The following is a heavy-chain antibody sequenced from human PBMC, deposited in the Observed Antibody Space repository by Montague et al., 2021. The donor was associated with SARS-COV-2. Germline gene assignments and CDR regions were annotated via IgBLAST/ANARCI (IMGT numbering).Heavy chain of an antibody. J-gene: IGHJ6*02. Sequence: SETLSLTCTVSGGSISSSSYYWGWIRQPPGKGLEWIGIIYYSGSTYYNPSLKSRVTIYVYTSKNQFSLKLISVTAADTAVYYCGRLYDSSSHYYGMDVWGQGTTVTVSS. CDR2: IYYSGST. V-gene: IGHV4-39*01. CDR3: GRLYDSSSHYYGMDV. D-gene: IGHD5/OR15-5a*01. CDR1: GGSISSSSYY.